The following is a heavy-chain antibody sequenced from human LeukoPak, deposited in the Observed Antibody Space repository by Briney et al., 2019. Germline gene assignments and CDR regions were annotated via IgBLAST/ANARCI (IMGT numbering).Heavy chain of an antibody. CDR2: IYYSGST. CDR3: AGGGAGYAFDI. V-gene: IGHV4-59*01. Sequence: SETLSLTCTVSGGSISRYYWSWIRQPPGKGLEWIGYIYYSGSTNYNPSLKSRVTISVDTSKNQFSLKLSSVTAADTAVYYCAGGGAGYAFDIWGQGTMVTVSS. CDR1: GGSISRYY. J-gene: IGHJ3*02. D-gene: IGHD3-10*01.